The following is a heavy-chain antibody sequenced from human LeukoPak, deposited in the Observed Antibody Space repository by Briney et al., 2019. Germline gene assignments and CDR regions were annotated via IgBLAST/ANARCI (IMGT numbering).Heavy chain of an antibody. J-gene: IGHJ4*02. V-gene: IGHV3-48*01. Sequence: PGGSLRLSCAASRFTFSSYSMNWVRQAPGKGLEWVSHISSSSSTIYYADSVKGRFTISRDNAKNSLYLQMNSLRAEDTAVYYCARVANNWNVLDYWGQGTLVTVSS. CDR2: ISSSSSTI. D-gene: IGHD1-1*01. CDR1: RFTFSSYS. CDR3: ARVANNWNVLDY.